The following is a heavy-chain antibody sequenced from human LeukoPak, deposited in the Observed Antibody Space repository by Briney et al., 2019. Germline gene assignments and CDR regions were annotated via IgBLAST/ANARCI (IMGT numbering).Heavy chain of an antibody. CDR2: MNPSGGSR. CDR3: AREIGPIQLHLWGSAFDY. CDR1: GYTFSNYY. V-gene: IGHV1-46*01. Sequence: ASVKVSCKASGYTFSNYYIHWVRQAPGQGLEWMGIMNPSGGSRSYAQKFQGRLTVTRDTSTSTVYMELSSLRSEDTAVYYCAREIGPIQLHLWGSAFDYWGQGTLVTVSS. D-gene: IGHD5-18*01. J-gene: IGHJ4*02.